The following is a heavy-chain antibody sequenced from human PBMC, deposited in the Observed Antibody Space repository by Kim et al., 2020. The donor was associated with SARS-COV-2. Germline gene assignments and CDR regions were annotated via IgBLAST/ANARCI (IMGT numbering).Heavy chain of an antibody. CDR3: ARHIAAAGTLGMDV. Sequence: SPSFQGQVTISADKSISTAYLQWSSLKASDTAMYYCARHIAAAGTLGMDVWGQGTTVTVSS. V-gene: IGHV5-51*01. J-gene: IGHJ6*02. D-gene: IGHD6-13*01.